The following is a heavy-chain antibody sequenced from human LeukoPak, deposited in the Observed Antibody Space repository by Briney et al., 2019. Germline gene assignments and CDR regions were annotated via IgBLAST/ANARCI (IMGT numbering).Heavy chain of an antibody. CDR2: IYYSGST. J-gene: IGHJ6*03. CDR1: GGSISSYY. D-gene: IGHD3-3*01. V-gene: IGHV4-59*01. CDR3: ARGKVADFWSGYPYYYYYMDI. Sequence: SETLSLTCTVSGGSISSYYWSWIRQPPGKGLEWIGYIYYSGSTNYNPSLKSRVTISVDTSKNQFSLKLSSVAAADTAVYYCARGKVADFWSGYPYYYYYMDIWGKGTTVTVSS.